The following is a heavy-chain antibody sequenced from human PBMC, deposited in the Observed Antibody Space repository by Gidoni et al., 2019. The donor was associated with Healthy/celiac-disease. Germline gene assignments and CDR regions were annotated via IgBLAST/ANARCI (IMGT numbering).Heavy chain of an antibody. V-gene: IGHV4-4*07. CDR1: GGSISSYY. J-gene: IGHJ6*03. CDR3: ARGQWELRPSLAGSYYYYYMDV. Sequence: QVQLQESGPGLVKPSETLSLTCTVSGGSISSYYWSWIRQPAGKGLEWIGRIYTSGSTNYNPSLKSRVTMSVDTSKNQFSLKLSSVTAADTAVYYCARGQWELRPSLAGSYYYYYMDVWGKGTTVTVSS. D-gene: IGHD1-26*01. CDR2: IYTSGST.